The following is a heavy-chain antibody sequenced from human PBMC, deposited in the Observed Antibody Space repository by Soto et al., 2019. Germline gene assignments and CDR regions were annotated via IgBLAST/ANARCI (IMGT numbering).Heavy chain of an antibody. V-gene: IGHV3-53*01. J-gene: IGHJ4*02. D-gene: IGHD2-2*01. CDR3: TRAPPADSQ. CDR1: GFTVSNNY. CDR2: IYSGGNT. Sequence: EVQLVESGGGVIQPGGSLRLSCAASGFTVSNNYMSWVRQAPGKGLEWVSLIYSGGNTLYADSVRGRFTISRDGSKNTLYLQMNSLRAGDTAVYYCTRAPPADSQWGQGTLVPVSS.